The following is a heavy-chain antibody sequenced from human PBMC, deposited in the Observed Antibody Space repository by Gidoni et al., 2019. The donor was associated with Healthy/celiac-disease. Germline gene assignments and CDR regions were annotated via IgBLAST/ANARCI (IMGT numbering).Heavy chain of an antibody. CDR1: GGSISSGDYY. CDR2: IYYSGST. Sequence: QVQLQESGPGLVKPSQTLSLTCTVSGGSISSGDYYWSWIRQPPGKGLEWIGYIYYSGSTYYNPSLKSRVTISVDTSKNQFSLKLSSVTAADTAVYYCAREDGSRDSSGYYIYWGQGTLVTVSS. J-gene: IGHJ4*02. CDR3: AREDGSRDSSGYYIY. V-gene: IGHV4-30-4*01. D-gene: IGHD3-22*01.